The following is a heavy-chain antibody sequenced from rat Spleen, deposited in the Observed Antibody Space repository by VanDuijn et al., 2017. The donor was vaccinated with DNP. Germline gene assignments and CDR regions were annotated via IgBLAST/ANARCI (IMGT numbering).Heavy chain of an antibody. CDR2: IGSDGYAP. CDR1: GFTFSDYY. D-gene: IGHD4-3*01. Sequence: EVQLVESVGGLVQPGRSLKLSCAASGFTFSDYYMAWVRQAPTKGLEWVAYIGSDGYAPYYGDSVKGRFTISRDNAKSTLYLQMNSLRSEDMATYYCIRWNSGHFDYWGQGVMVTVSS. CDR3: IRWNSGHFDY. J-gene: IGHJ2*01. V-gene: IGHV5-22*01.